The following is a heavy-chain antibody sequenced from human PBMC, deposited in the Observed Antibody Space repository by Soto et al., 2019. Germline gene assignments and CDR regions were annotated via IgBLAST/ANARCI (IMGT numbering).Heavy chain of an antibody. V-gene: IGHV1-18*04. Sequence: ASAKVSCTASGYTFTSYGISCGRQAPGQGLEWRGWISAYKGNTNYAQKLQGRVTMTTDASTSRAYMELRSLRSDDTAVYYCARQNIVATFHDVFDIWGQGTMVTVSS. J-gene: IGHJ3*02. CDR3: ARQNIVATFHDVFDI. CDR1: GYTFTSYG. D-gene: IGHD5-12*01. CDR2: ISAYKGNT.